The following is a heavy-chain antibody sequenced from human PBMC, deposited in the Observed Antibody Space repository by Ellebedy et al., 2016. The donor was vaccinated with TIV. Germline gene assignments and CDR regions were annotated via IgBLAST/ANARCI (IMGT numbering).Heavy chain of an antibody. CDR3: VTGVGWQPDY. J-gene: IGHJ4*02. CDR2: IDYSGDT. CDR1: GDSINTKY. Sequence: SETLSLXCSLSGDSINTKYWNWVRQHPGKGLEWIGYIDYSGDTNYNPTFKSRVTISADTSKNQFSLRLNSVTAADTAVYFCVTGVGWQPDYWGQGTLVTVSS. V-gene: IGHV4-59*01. D-gene: IGHD4-23*01.